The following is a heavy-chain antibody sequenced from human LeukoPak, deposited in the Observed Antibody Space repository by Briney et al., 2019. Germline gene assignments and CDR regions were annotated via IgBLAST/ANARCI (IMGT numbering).Heavy chain of an antibody. Sequence: GGSLRLSCAASGFSVGNYWMHWVRQAPGKGLVWVSRSEGDDTTTTYADSVKGRFTVSRDNAKNTVYLQMNSLRVEDTAVYYCAKLDWFDPWGQKTLVTVSP. CDR2: SEGDDTTT. D-gene: IGHD3-3*02. V-gene: IGHV3-74*03. CDR1: GFSVGNYW. J-gene: IGHJ5*02. CDR3: AKLDWFDP.